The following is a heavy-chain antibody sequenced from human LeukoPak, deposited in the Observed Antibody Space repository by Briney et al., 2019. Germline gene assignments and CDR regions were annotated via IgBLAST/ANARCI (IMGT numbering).Heavy chain of an antibody. CDR2: INPNSGGT. V-gene: IGHV1-2*02. J-gene: IGHJ4*02. Sequence: GASVKVSCKASGGTFSSYAISWVRQAPGQGLEWMGWINPNSGGTNYAQKFQGRVTMTRDTSISTAYMELSRLRSDDTAVYYCARVPGVVVPAAILDYWGQGTLVTVSS. D-gene: IGHD2-2*01. CDR3: ARVPGVVVPAAILDY. CDR1: GGTFSSYA.